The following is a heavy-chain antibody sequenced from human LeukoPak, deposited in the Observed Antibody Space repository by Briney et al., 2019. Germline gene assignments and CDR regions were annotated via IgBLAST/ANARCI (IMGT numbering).Heavy chain of an antibody. D-gene: IGHD2-21*02. V-gene: IGHV3-53*01. CDR3: ARTDETAPAEDFQH. J-gene: IGHJ1*01. Sequence: GGSLRLSCAASGFSVSSNYMSWVRQAPGKGLEWVSVIYSGGSTYYADSVEGRFTISRDNSKNTLYLQMKSLRAEDTAVYYCARTDETAPAEDFQHWGQGTLVTVSS. CDR1: GFSVSSNY. CDR2: IYSGGST.